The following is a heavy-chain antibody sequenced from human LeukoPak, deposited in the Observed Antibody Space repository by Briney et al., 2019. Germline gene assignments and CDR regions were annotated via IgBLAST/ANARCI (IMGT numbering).Heavy chain of an antibody. D-gene: IGHD1-26*01. V-gene: IGHV3-33*08. CDR3: ASSLVGATLDY. J-gene: IGHJ4*02. CDR2: IWYDGSNK. Sequence: QPGGSLRLSCAASGFTFSSYGMHWVRQAPGKGLEWVAVIWYDGSNKYYADSVKGRFTISRDNSKNTLYLQMNSLRAEDTAVYYCASSLVGATLDYWGQGTLVTVSS. CDR1: GFTFSSYG.